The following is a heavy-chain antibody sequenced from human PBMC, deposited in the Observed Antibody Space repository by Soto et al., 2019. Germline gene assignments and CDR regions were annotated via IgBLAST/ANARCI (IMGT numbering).Heavy chain of an antibody. Sequence: GGSLRLSCAASGFTVSSNYMSWVRQAPGKGLEWVSVIYSGGSTYYADSVKGRFTISRDNSKNTLYLQMNSLRAEDTAVYYCARGVRGYSGYGDDQTYYMDVWGKGTTVTVSS. CDR1: GFTVSSNY. V-gene: IGHV3-66*01. CDR2: IYSGGST. CDR3: ARGVRGYSGYGDDQTYYMDV. J-gene: IGHJ6*03. D-gene: IGHD5-12*01.